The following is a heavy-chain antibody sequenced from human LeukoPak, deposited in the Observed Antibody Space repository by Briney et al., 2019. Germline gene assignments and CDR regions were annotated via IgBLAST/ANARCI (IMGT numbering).Heavy chain of an antibody. CDR1: GGSISSGSYY. CDR2: IYTSGST. CDR3: AGGYSYGSTYYYMDV. V-gene: IGHV4-61*02. Sequence: KPSETLSLTCTVSGGSISSGSYYWSWIRQPAGKGLEWIGRIYTSGSTNYNPSLKSRVTISVDTSKNQFSLKLSSVTAADTAVYYCAGGYSYGSTYYYMDVWGKGTTVTISS. D-gene: IGHD5-18*01. J-gene: IGHJ6*03.